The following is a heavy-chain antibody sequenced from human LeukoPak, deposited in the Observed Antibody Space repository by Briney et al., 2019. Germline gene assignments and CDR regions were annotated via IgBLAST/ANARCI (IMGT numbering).Heavy chain of an antibody. J-gene: IGHJ6*03. CDR2: IYHSGST. CDR3: ARLYYGGITYYYYYMDV. Sequence: SETLSLTRAVSGYSISSGYYWGWIRQPPGKGLEWIGSIYHSGSTYYNPSLKSRVTISVDTSKNQFSLKLSSVTAADTAVYYCARLYYGGITYYYYYMDVWGKGTTVTVSS. D-gene: IGHD4-23*01. V-gene: IGHV4-38-2*01. CDR1: GYSISSGYY.